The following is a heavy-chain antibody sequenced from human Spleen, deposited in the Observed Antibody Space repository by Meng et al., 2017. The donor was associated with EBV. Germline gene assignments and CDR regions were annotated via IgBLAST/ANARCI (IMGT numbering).Heavy chain of an antibody. Sequence: GSGGGLVQPGVSLRLSCADSGFTLSSYLVHWVRQAPGKGLVWVSRINSDGNVITYADAVKGRSTISRDNAKNTVYLQMNNVRVEDTAVYYCAKDCFGAKDSWGQGTLVTVSS. CDR3: AKDCFGAKDS. CDR2: INSDGNVI. J-gene: IGHJ4*02. D-gene: IGHD1-26*01. CDR1: GFTLSSYL. V-gene: IGHV3-74*01.